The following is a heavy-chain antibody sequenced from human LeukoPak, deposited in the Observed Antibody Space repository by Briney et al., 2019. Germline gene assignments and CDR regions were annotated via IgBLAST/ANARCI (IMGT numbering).Heavy chain of an antibody. CDR3: ARGKVSLDY. CDR1: GYSISSGYY. V-gene: IGHV4-38-2*02. D-gene: IGHD6-6*01. J-gene: IGHJ4*02. CDR2: IYHSGST. Sequence: SETLSLTCTVSGYSISSGYYWGWIRQPPGKGLEWIGSIYHSGSTYYNPSLKSRVTISVDTSKNQFSLKLSSVTAADTAVYYCARGKVSLDYWGQGTLVTVSS.